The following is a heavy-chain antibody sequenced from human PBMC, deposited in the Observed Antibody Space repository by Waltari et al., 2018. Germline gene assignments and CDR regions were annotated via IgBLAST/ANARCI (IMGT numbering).Heavy chain of an antibody. CDR3: ARRGPHAFDPSYFDH. Sequence: EVQLVESGGGFVHPGGSLRLSGVTVGFRFRLYELIWVRQAPGKGPEWLSYIGSGGHTLHYADSVRGRFTISRDNARDTVYLQMSSLRAEDTGVYFCARRGPHAFDPSYFDHWGQGIRVTVSS. D-gene: IGHD3-9*01. CDR2: IGSGGHTL. CDR1: GFRFRLYE. V-gene: IGHV3-48*03. J-gene: IGHJ4*02.